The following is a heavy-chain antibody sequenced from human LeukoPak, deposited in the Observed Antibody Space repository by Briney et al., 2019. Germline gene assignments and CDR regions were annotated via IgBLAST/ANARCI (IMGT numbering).Heavy chain of an antibody. D-gene: IGHD3-22*01. J-gene: IGHJ2*01. CDR1: GLTVSSNY. V-gene: IGHV3-53*01. CDR2: IYSGVST. CDR3: ARDRRYYDSSGYYFHWYFDL. Sequence: GGSLRLSCAASGLTVSSNYMSWVRQAPGKGLEWVSVIYSGVSTYYADSVKGRFTISRDNSKNTLYLQMNSLRAEDTALYYCARDRRYYDSSGYYFHWYFDLWGRGTLVTVSS.